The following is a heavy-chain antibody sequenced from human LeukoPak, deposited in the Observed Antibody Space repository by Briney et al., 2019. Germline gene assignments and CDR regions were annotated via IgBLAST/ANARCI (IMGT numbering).Heavy chain of an antibody. CDR2: ISGSGYYT. V-gene: IGHV3-23*01. D-gene: IGHD3-16*01. CDR3: AKDGSWGDYYFYFYMDV. CDR1: GSGFTFGNFG. Sequence: GGSLRLSCEASGSGFTFGNFGMNWVRQAPGKGLEWLSGISGSGYYTYYSDSVKGRFTISRDNSKNTLYIEMNSLRAEDTAVYYCAKDGSWGDYYFYFYMDVWGKGTTVTVSS. J-gene: IGHJ6*03.